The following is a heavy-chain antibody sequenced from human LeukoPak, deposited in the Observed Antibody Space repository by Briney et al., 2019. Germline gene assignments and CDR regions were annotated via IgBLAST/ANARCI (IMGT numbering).Heavy chain of an antibody. CDR2: TWYDGSNK. CDR3: ARDRDYDSTLSQ. J-gene: IGHJ4*02. V-gene: IGHV3-33*01. CDR1: GLTFSNYG. D-gene: IGHD3-22*01. Sequence: PGGSLRLSCAASGLTFSNYGMHWVRQAPGKGLEWVAVTWYDGSNKYYADSVKGRFTISRDNSKNTLYLQMNSLRAEDTVVYYCARDRDYDSTLSQWGQGTLVTVSS.